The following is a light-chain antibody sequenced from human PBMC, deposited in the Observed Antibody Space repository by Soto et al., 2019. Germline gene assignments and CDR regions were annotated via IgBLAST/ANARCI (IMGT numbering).Light chain of an antibody. CDR3: QKSYSTSP. CDR1: QSISSY. CDR2: AAS. V-gene: IGKV1-39*01. Sequence: DIQMTQSPSSLSASVGDRVTITCRASQSISSYLNWYQQKPGKAPKLLIYAASSLQSGVPSRFSGSGSGTDFTLTSSSLQPEDFATYYCQKSYSTSPLGGGTKVDIK. J-gene: IGKJ4*01.